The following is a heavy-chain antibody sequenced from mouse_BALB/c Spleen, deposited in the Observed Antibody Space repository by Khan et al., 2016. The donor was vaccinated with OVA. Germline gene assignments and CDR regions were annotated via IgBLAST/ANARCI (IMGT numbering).Heavy chain of an antibody. CDR3: AREEAYYRNGDAFAY. J-gene: IGHJ3*01. CDR2: INPSSGYT. CDR1: GYTFTSYT. D-gene: IGHD2-14*01. Sequence: QVQLKQSGAELARPGASVKMSCKASGYTFTSYTMHWVKQRPGQGLEWIGYINPSSGYTNYNQKFKDKATLTADKSSSTAYIQLSSLTSEDSAVYYCAREEAYYRNGDAFAYWGQGTLVTVSS. V-gene: IGHV1-4*01.